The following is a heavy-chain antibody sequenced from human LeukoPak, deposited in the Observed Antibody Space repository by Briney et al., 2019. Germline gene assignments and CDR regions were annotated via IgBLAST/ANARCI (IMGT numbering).Heavy chain of an antibody. J-gene: IGHJ4*02. Sequence: GSLRLSCAASGFTFSSYSMNWVRQAPGKGLEWVSSISSSSSYIYYADSVKGRFTISRDNAKNSLYLQMNSLRAEDTAVYYCARDQGLQLWFDSFDYWGQGTLVTVSS. D-gene: IGHD5-18*01. CDR3: ARDQGLQLWFDSFDY. CDR2: ISSSSSYI. V-gene: IGHV3-21*01. CDR1: GFTFSSYS.